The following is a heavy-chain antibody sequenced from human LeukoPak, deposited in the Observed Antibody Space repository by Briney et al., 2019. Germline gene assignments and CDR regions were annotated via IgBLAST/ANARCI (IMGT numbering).Heavy chain of an antibody. J-gene: IGHJ4*02. CDR3: ARRFKVAGNIDY. CDR2: IYYSGST. D-gene: IGHD2-15*01. V-gene: IGHV4-39*01. CDR1: GGAISSRSYY. Sequence: SETLSLTYTVSGGAISSRSYYWVWIRQPPGKVLEWIGSIYYSGSTYYNPSLKSRVTISVDTSKNQFSLKLSSVTAADTAVYYCARRFKVAGNIDYWGQGTLVTVSS.